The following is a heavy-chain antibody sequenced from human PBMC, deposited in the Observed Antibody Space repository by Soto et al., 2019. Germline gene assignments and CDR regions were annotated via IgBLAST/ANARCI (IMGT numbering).Heavy chain of an antibody. CDR2: INPDNGVP. Sequence: GASVKVSCKASGYTFTGYYVSWARQAPGQGLEWMGWINPDNGVPNYAQKFQGRVTLSRDTSINTAYMELSRLTSDDTAMYYCARTDYLFSTLTYYFDYWGRGTLVTVSS. CDR1: GYTFTGYY. D-gene: IGHD3-16*01. V-gene: IGHV1-2*02. J-gene: IGHJ4*02. CDR3: ARTDYLFSTLTYYFDY.